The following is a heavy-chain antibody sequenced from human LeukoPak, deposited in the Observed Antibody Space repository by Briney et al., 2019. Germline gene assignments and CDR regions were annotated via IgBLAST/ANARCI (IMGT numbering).Heavy chain of an antibody. CDR3: AKDSSGYSYGTIDY. Sequence: PGASLRLSCAASGFTFSSYAMSWVRQAPGKGLEWVSAISGSGGSTYYADSVKGRLTISRDNSKNTLYLQMNSLRAEDTAVYYCAKDSSGYSYGTIDYWGQGTLVTVSS. D-gene: IGHD5-18*01. CDR1: GFTFSSYA. J-gene: IGHJ4*02. V-gene: IGHV3-23*01. CDR2: ISGSGGST.